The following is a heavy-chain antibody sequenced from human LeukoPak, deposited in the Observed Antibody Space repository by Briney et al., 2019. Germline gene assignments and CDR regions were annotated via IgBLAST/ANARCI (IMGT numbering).Heavy chain of an antibody. CDR3: VRDRGSGWYYMDR. Sequence: GGPLRLSCAASGFTFSIYAMSGVRQAPGKGLEWVSVINSNGGITFYANSVKGRFTISRDNSKNTLSLQMDRLRADDTAVYFCVRDRGSGWYYMDRWGQGALVTVSS. CDR1: GFTFSIYA. D-gene: IGHD6-19*01. J-gene: IGHJ4*02. CDR2: INSNGGIT. V-gene: IGHV3-23*01.